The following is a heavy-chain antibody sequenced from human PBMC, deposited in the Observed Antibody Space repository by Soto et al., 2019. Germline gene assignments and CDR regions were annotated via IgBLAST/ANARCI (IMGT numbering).Heavy chain of an antibody. CDR1: GGAMSSSGYF. J-gene: IGHJ4*02. CDR3: ARSVGRY. CDR2: IYYSGST. V-gene: IGHV4-61*08. Sequence: PSDTLFRTSTVSGGAMSSSGYFWSWIRQPPGKGLEWIGYIYYSGSTNYNPSLKSRVTISVDTSKNQFSLKLSSVTAADTAVCYWARSVGRYWRQGTLVT.